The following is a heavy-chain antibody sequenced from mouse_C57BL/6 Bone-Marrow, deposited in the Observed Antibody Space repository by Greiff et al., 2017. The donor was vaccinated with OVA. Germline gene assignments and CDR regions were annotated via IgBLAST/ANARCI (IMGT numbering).Heavy chain of an antibody. CDR3: ARPGSSGYVWYFDY. D-gene: IGHD3-2*02. V-gene: IGHV5-9*01. CDR1: GFTFSSYT. Sequence: DVKLVESGGGLVKPGGSLKLSCAASGFTFSSYTMSWVRQTPEKRLEWVATISGGGGNTYYPDSVKGRFTISRDNAKNTLYLQMSSLRSEDTALYYGARPGSSGYVWYFDYWGQGTTLTVSS. J-gene: IGHJ2*01. CDR2: ISGGGGNT.